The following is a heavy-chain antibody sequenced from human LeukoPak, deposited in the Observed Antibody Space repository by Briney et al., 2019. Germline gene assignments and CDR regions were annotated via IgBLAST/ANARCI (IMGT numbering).Heavy chain of an antibody. J-gene: IGHJ1*01. V-gene: IGHV1-2*02. CDR3: ARPAIATTGNLDFQH. D-gene: IGHD6-13*01. Sequence: GASVKVSCKASGYTFTGYYRHWVRHAPGQGLEWMGGINPNSGGTNYAQEFQGRVTMTRDTSIITAYMELSRLDSGDTAVYYCARPAIATTGNLDFQHWGQGTLVTVSS. CDR2: INPNSGGT. CDR1: GYTFTGYY.